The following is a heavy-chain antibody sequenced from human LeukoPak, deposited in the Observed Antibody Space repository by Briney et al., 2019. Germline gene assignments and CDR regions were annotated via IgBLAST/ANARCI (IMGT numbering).Heavy chain of an antibody. CDR3: ARDMTGPVDS. CDR1: GFTFSSYW. V-gene: IGHV3-74*01. Sequence: GGSLRLSCAASGFTFSSYWMHWVRQASGKGLVWVSRINPDASYTDYADSVKGRFAVSRDNAKNTLYLQMNSLRAEDTAVYYCARDMTGPVDSWGQGTLVTVSP. J-gene: IGHJ4*02. CDR2: INPDASYT. D-gene: IGHD3-9*01.